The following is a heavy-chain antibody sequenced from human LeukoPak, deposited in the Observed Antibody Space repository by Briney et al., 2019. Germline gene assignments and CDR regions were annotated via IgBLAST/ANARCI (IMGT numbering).Heavy chain of an antibody. CDR3: ARENPGVGFPSERNWFDP. V-gene: IGHV3-11*01. Sequence: GGSLRLSCAASGFTFSDYYKSWIRQAPGKGLEWVSYISSSGSTIYYADSVKGRFTISRDNAKNSLYLQMNSLRAEDTAVYYCARENPGVGFPSERNWFDPWGQGTLVTVSS. CDR2: ISSSGSTI. D-gene: IGHD3-3*01. CDR1: GFTFSDYY. J-gene: IGHJ5*02.